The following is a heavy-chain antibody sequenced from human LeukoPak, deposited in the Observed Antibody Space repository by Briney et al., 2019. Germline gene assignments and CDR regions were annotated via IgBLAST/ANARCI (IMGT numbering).Heavy chain of an antibody. CDR3: ARDPLQMATITRTFDY. V-gene: IGHV3-30*04. J-gene: IGHJ4*02. D-gene: IGHD5-24*01. CDR2: ISYDGSNK. Sequence: GGSLRLSRAASGFTFSSYAMHWVRQAPGKGLEWVAVISYDGSNKYYANSVKGRFTISRDNSKNTLYLQMNSLRAEDTAVYYCARDPLQMATITRTFDYWGQGTLVTVSS. CDR1: GFTFSSYA.